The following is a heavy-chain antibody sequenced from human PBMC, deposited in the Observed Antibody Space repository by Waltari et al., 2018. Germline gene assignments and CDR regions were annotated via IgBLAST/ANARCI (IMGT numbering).Heavy chain of an antibody. Sequence: QIQLVQSGAEVKKHGAAVKVSCKASGYNFTSYAMNLVREAPGQRLAWMGWINAGNANTKYSQKFQGRVTITRDTSASTAYMELSSLRSEDTAVYYCARVRSLGATTGGFDYWGQGTLVTVSS. CDR2: INAGNANT. V-gene: IGHV1-3*01. J-gene: IGHJ4*02. CDR3: ARVRSLGATTGGFDY. CDR1: GYNFTSYA. D-gene: IGHD1-26*01.